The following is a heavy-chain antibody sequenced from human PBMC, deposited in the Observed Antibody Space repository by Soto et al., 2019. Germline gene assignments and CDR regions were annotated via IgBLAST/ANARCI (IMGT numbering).Heavy chain of an antibody. CDR1: GFTFSSYA. J-gene: IGHJ6*02. Sequence: EVQLLESGGGLVQPGWSLRLSCAASGFTFSSYAMSWVRQAPGKGLEWVSAISGSGGSTYYADSVKGRFTIARDNSKNTLDLQMNSLRAEDTAVYYCANRHHAGGYYYYGMDVWGQGTTVTVSS. CDR3: ANRHHAGGYYYYGMDV. D-gene: IGHD3-10*01. V-gene: IGHV3-23*01. CDR2: ISGSGGST.